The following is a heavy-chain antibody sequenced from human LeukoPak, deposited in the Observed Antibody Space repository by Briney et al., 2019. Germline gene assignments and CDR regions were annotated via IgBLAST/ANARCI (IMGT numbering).Heavy chain of an antibody. CDR2: MNPNSGGT. V-gene: IGHV1-8*01. CDR1: GYTFTSYD. J-gene: IGHJ6*02. D-gene: IGHD6-13*01. Sequence: GASVKVSCKASGYTFTSYDINWVRQATGQGLEWMGWMNPNSGGTNYAQKFQGRVTMTRDTSISTAYMELSSLRSEDTAVYYCAMPLHPRYSSSRRIYYYYGMDVWGQGTTVTVSS. CDR3: AMPLHPRYSSSRRIYYYYGMDV.